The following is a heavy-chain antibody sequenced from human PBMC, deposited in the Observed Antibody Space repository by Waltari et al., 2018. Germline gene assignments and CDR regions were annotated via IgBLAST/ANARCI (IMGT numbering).Heavy chain of an antibody. CDR3: ARVHTVVVVPAAMPSWFDP. V-gene: IGHV4-31*03. CDR1: GGSISSGGYY. CDR2: IYYSGST. D-gene: IGHD2-2*01. Sequence: QVQLQESGPGLVKPSQTLSLTCTVSGGSISSGGYYWSWIRQHPGKGLEWIGYIYYSGSTYYNPSLKSRVTISVDTSKNQFSLKLSSVTAADTAVYYCARVHTVVVVPAAMPSWFDPWGQGTLVTVSS. J-gene: IGHJ5*02.